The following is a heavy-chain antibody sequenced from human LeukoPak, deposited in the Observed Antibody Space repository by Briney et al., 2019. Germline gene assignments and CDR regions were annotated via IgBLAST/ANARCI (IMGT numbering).Heavy chain of an antibody. J-gene: IGHJ6*02. CDR1: GFSLSIYG. Sequence: RGSLSLSCPASGFSLSIYGIHWVRQPPDKGLGWEGATSSDGSKEYYADAVQGRFTISRDNSKNAVFLQMSGLKVDDTAMYYCAKDPGSSTWLFDPHDMDVWGQGTTVTVSS. CDR2: TSSDGSKE. D-gene: IGHD6-13*01. CDR3: AKDPGSSTWLFDPHDMDV. V-gene: IGHV3-30*18.